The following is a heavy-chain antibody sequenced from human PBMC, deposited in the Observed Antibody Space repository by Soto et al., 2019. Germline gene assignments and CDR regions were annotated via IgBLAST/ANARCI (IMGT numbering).Heavy chain of an antibody. CDR1: GFSLSTSGVG. CDR2: IYWDDDK. D-gene: IGHD3-3*01. V-gene: IGHV2-5*02. Sequence: QITLKESGPTLVKPTQTLTLTCTFSGFSLSTSGVGVGWIRQPPGKALEWLALIYWDDDKRYSPSLKSRLTLPQDNPKNPVGLKINNMDPVDTGKYLRATIGPFGAFDIRGQGKMVTVSS. CDR3: ATIGPFGAFDI. J-gene: IGHJ3*02.